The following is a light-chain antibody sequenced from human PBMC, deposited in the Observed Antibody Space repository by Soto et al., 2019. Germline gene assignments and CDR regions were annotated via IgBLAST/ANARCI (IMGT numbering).Light chain of an antibody. V-gene: IGKV1-9*01. J-gene: IGKJ5*01. CDR1: QGIGTY. CDR2: ASS. CDR3: QKRSNWPPIT. Sequence: IQLTQSPSSLSASVGDRVTVTCRASQGIGTYLVWYQQKRGKAPTVLIYASSTLQTGVPSRFSGSGSGTDFTLTISRLEPEDFAVYYCQKRSNWPPITFGQGTRLEI.